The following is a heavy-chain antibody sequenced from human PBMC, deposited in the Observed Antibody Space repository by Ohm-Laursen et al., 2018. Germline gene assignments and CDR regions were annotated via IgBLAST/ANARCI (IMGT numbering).Heavy chain of an antibody. D-gene: IGHD6-6*01. CDR3: ARSSSSSYYYYCLDV. J-gene: IGHJ6*02. V-gene: IGHV4-38-2*01. CDR1: GYSISSGYY. CDR2: IYHSGST. Sequence: GTLSLTCAVSGYSISSGYYWGWIRQPPGKGLEWIGSIYHSGSTYYNPSLKSRFTISLDTPRNHFSLNLSAATAADTAVYYCARSSSSSYYYYCLDVWGPGTTVTVSS.